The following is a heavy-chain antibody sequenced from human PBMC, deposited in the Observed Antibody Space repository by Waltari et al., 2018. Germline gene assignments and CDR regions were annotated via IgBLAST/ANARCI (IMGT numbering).Heavy chain of an antibody. V-gene: IGHV3-21*02. J-gene: IGHJ4*02. Sequence: EVQLEESGGGLVKPGGSLRLPCSASAVMFSPFTMNWVRQAPGKGLEWVSSIDSTSTYIYHADSVKGRFTISRDNAKNSLYLQMNGLRVEDTGVYYCAREARGYDYWGQGTLVTVSS. CDR3: AREARGYDY. CDR1: AVMFSPFT. CDR2: IDSTSTYI. D-gene: IGHD5-12*01.